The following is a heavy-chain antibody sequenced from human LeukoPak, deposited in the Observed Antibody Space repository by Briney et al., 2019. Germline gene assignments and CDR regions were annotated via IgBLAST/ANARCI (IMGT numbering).Heavy chain of an antibody. CDR1: GFTLSSYG. Sequence: GGSLRLSCAASGFTLSSYGMHWVRQAPGKGLEWVAVIWYDGSNKYYADSVKGRFTISRDNSKNTLYLQMNSLRAEDTAVYYCARGYQYCSGGSCYSYAFDIWGQGTMVTVSS. J-gene: IGHJ3*02. CDR3: ARGYQYCSGGSCYSYAFDI. D-gene: IGHD2-15*01. V-gene: IGHV3-33*01. CDR2: IWYDGSNK.